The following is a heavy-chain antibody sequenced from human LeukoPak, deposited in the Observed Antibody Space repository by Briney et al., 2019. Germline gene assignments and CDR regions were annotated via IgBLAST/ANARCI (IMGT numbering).Heavy chain of an antibody. V-gene: IGHV3-7*04. D-gene: IGHD1-26*01. CDR3: ARSPYSGSYGPFDY. CDR2: MKHEGAEK. Sequence: GGSLRLSCAASGFTLSNYWMNWVRQAPGKGLEWVANMKHEGAEKSYVDSVKGRFTISRDDAKNSLYLQMNSLGAEDTARYYCARSPYSGSYGPFDYWGQGTLVNVSS. CDR1: GFTLSNYW. J-gene: IGHJ4*02.